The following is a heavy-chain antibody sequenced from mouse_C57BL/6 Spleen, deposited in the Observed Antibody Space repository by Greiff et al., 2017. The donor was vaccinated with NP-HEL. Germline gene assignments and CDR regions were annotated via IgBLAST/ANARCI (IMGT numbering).Heavy chain of an antibody. D-gene: IGHD1-1*01. Sequence: QVQLQQPGAELVMPGASVKLSCKASGYTFTSYWMHWVKQRPGPGLEWIREIDPSDSYTNYNQKFKGKSTLTVAKSSSTAYMQLSSLTSEYSAVYYGAVTTVVANYYAMDYWGQGTSVTVSS. CDR3: AVTTVVANYYAMDY. CDR1: GYTFTSYW. J-gene: IGHJ4*01. V-gene: IGHV1-69*01. CDR2: IDPSDSYT.